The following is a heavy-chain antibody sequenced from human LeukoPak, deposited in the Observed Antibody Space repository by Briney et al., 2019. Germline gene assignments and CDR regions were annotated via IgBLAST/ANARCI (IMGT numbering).Heavy chain of an antibody. CDR2: IYYSGST. V-gene: IGHV4-61*01. J-gene: IGHJ6*03. Sequence: PSETLSLTCTVSGDSVSSGMYYWSWIRPPPGKGLAWIGHIYYSGSTKYNPSLKSRVTISVDTSKNQFSLKLSSVTAADTAVYYCARTPSRPNYYYYMDVWGKGTTVTVSS. CDR3: ARTPSRPNYYYYMDV. CDR1: GDSVSSGMYY.